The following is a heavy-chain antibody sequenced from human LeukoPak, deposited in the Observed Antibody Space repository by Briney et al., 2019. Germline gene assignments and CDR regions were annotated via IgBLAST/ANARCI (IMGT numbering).Heavy chain of an antibody. CDR3: ARSDLYGDYPPGNY. CDR1: GGSISTYY. D-gene: IGHD4-17*01. J-gene: IGHJ4*02. CDR2: IYYSGST. Sequence: SETLSLTCTVSGGSISTYYWNWIRQSPGKGLEWIGYIYYSGSTKYNPSLKSRVSISVDTPKNQFSLKLSSVTAADTAFYYCARSDLYGDYPPGNYWGQGTLVAVSS. V-gene: IGHV4-59*01.